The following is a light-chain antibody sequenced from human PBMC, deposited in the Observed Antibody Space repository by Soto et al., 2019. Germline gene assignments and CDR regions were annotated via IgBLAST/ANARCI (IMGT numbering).Light chain of an antibody. Sequence: QSVLTQPASVSGSPGQSITISCTGTSSDVGGYNYVSWYQQHPGKAPKLMIYDVSNRPSGVSNRFSGSKSGNTASLTISRLQAEDEADYYCSSYTSSQGVFGGGTKVTVL. CDR3: SSYTSSQGV. J-gene: IGLJ2*01. CDR2: DVS. CDR1: SSDVGGYNY. V-gene: IGLV2-14*01.